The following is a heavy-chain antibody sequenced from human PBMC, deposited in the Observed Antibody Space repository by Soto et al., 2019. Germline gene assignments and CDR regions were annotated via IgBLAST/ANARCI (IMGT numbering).Heavy chain of an antibody. CDR1: GGTFNRHA. CDR2: TIPMLNKV. J-gene: IGHJ4*02. Sequence: HVQLVQSGAEVKKQGSAVKVSCRASGGTFNRHAISWVRQAPGQGLEWMGGTIPMLNKVNYVEKLQGRVTITADESTTTVYMELSSLTSEDTAVYFCARDQGGTRGYSGFDAFDYRGQGTPVTVSA. CDR3: ARDQGGTRGYSGFDAFDY. V-gene: IGHV1-69*01. D-gene: IGHD5-12*01.